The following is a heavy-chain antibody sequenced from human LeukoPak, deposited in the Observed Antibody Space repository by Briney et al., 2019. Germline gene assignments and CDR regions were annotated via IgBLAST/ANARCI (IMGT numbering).Heavy chain of an antibody. CDR3: ARDRAGYGDYPGWYFDL. D-gene: IGHD4-17*01. V-gene: IGHV4-61*02. Sequence: PSQTLSLTCTVAGGSISSGSYYWSWIRQPAGKGLEWIGRIYTSGSTNYHPSLKSRVTISVDTSTDQFSLKLSSVTAADTAVYYCARDRAGYGDYPGWYFDLWGRGTLVTVSS. CDR1: GGSISSGSYY. CDR2: IYTSGST. J-gene: IGHJ2*01.